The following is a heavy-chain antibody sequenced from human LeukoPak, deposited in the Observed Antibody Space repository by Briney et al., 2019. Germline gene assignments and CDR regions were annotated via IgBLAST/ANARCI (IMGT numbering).Heavy chain of an antibody. CDR3: ARRFDGSGYYWTFDN. V-gene: IGHV5-51*01. Sequence: GESLKISCQGSGKNFTTFWIGWVRQKPGKGLEWMGIIYPGDSHTIYSPSFQGQVTFSADKSISTAYIHWSNLKASDTAMYYCARRFDGSGYYWTFDNWGQGTLVTVSS. D-gene: IGHD3-22*01. J-gene: IGHJ4*02. CDR2: IYPGDSHT. CDR1: GKNFTTFW.